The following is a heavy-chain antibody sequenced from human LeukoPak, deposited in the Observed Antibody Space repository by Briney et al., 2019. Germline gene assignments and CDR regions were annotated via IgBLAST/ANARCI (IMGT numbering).Heavy chain of an antibody. CDR2: INHSGST. V-gene: IGHV4-34*01. J-gene: IGHJ4*02. Sequence: PSETLSLTCAVYGGSFSGYFWSWIRQPPGKGLEWIGEINHSGSTNYNPSLKSRVPISIDTSKNQSSLKLSSVTAADTAVYYCGRLLLEGVDYWGQGTRVTVSS. D-gene: IGHD3-3*01. CDR3: GRLLLEGVDY. CDR1: GGSFSGYF.